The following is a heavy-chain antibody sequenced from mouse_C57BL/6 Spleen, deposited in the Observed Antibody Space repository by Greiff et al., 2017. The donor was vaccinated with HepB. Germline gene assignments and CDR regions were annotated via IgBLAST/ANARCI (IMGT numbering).Heavy chain of an antibody. CDR1: GFTFSDYG. D-gene: IGHD4-1*01. CDR2: ISSGSSTI. V-gene: IGHV5-17*01. CDR3: ARIYWDQDYFDY. J-gene: IGHJ2*01. Sequence: EVHLVESGGGLVKPGGSLKLSCAASGFTFSDYGMHWVRQAPEKGLEWVAYISSGSSTIYYADTVKGRFTISRDNAKNTLFLQMTSLRSEDTAMDYCARIYWDQDYFDYWGQGTTLTVSS.